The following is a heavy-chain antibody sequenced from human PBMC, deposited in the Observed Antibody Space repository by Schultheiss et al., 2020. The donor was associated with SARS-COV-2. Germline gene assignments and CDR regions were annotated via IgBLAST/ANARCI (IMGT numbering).Heavy chain of an antibody. CDR3: ARFPVSGYGPNDY. CDR2: IYYSGST. V-gene: IGHV4-59*01. D-gene: IGHD5-12*01. CDR1: GGSISSYY. J-gene: IGHJ4*02. Sequence: SQTLSLTCTVSGGSISSYYWSWIRQPPGKGLEWIGYIYYSGSTNYNPSLKSRVTISVDTSKNQFSLKLSSVTAADTAVYYCARFPVSGYGPNDYWGQGTLVTVSS.